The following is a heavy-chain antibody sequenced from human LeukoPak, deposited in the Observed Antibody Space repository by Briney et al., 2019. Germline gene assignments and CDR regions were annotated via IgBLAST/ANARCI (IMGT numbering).Heavy chain of an antibody. V-gene: IGHV3-7*01. J-gene: IGHJ5*02. D-gene: IGHD2-8*01. CDR1: GFTFSTYW. CDR3: AREEWWFDP. Sequence: PGGSLRPSCAASGFTFSTYWMTWVRQAPGKGLEWVANANPDGSEKYYLDSVKGRFTISRDNTKNSLYLQMNSLRAEDTAVYYCAREEWWFDPWGQGTLVTVSS. CDR2: ANPDGSEK.